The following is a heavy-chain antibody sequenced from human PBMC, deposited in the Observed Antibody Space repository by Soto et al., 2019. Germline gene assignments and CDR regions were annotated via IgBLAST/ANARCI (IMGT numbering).Heavy chain of an antibody. J-gene: IGHJ6*03. CDR3: ASASMVRGVTDYYYYMDV. CDR2: IIPILGIA. V-gene: IGHV1-69*02. D-gene: IGHD3-10*01. Sequence: QVQLVQSGAEVKKPGSSVKVSCKASGGTFSSYTISWVRQAPGQGLEWMGRIIPILGIANYAQKFQGRVTITADKSTRTAYMELSSLRSEDTAVYYCASASMVRGVTDYYYYMDVWGKGTTVTVSS. CDR1: GGTFSSYT.